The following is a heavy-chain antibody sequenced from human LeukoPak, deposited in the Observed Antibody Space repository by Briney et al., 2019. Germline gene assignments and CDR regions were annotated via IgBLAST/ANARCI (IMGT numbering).Heavy chain of an antibody. V-gene: IGHV4-34*01. CDR3: ARPFWSGYYFRY. CDR1: GGSFSGYY. D-gene: IGHD3-3*01. CDR2: INHSGST. Sequence: SETLSLTCAVYGGSFSGYYWSWIRQPPGKGLEWIGEINHSGSTNYNPSLKSRVTISVDTSKNQFSLKLSSVTAADTAVYYCARPFWSGYYFRYWGQGTLVTVSS. J-gene: IGHJ4*02.